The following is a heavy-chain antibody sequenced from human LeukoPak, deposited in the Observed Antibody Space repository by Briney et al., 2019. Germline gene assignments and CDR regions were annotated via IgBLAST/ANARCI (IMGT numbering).Heavy chain of an antibody. V-gene: IGHV1-18*04. CDR3: ARVPSA. CDR1: GYTFTDHY. Sequence: ASVKVSCKASGYTFTDHYMHWVRQAPGQGLEWMGWISAYNGDTSYAQKFQGRVTMATDTSTSTAYMELRSLRSDDTAVYYCARVPSAWGQGTLVTVSS. J-gene: IGHJ4*02. CDR2: ISAYNGDT.